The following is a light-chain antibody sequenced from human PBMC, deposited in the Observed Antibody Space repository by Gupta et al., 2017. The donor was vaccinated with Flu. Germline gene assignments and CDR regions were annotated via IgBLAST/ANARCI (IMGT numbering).Light chain of an antibody. CDR1: NIGSKS. Sequence: SYVVTQPPSVSVAPGQTARITCGGNNIGSKSVHWYQQKPGQAPVLVVYDDSARPSGIPERISGSNSGNTATLTISRVEAGDEADYYCQVWDSSSDHPCVFGTGTKVTDL. CDR2: DDS. V-gene: IGLV3-21*02. CDR3: QVWDSSSDHPCV. J-gene: IGLJ1*01.